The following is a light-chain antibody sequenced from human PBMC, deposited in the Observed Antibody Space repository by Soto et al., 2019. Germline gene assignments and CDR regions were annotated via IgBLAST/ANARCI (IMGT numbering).Light chain of an antibody. J-gene: IGKJ2*01. Sequence: EIVLTQSPGTLSLSPGERATLSCRASQSVSSNYLDGYQQKLGQAPRLLIYGASSRATGNPDRFSGSGSGTDFTLTISRLEPEDSAVYYCQQYGRSPLSTFGQGTRLEIK. V-gene: IGKV3-20*01. CDR3: QQYGRSPLST. CDR1: QSVSSNY. CDR2: GAS.